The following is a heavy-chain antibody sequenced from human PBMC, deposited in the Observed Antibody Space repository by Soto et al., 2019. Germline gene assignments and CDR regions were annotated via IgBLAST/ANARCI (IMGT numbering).Heavy chain of an antibody. CDR3: ARDRPIVVPAAIDYYYYYMDV. V-gene: IGHV3-66*01. Sequence: EVQLVESGGGLVQPGGSLRLSCAASGFTVSSNYMSWVRQAPGKGLEWVSVIYSGGSTYYADSVKGRFTISRDNSKNTLYLQMNSLRAEDTAVYYCARDRPIVVPAAIDYYYYYMDVWGKGTTVTVSS. CDR2: IYSGGST. CDR1: GFTVSSNY. D-gene: IGHD2-2*01. J-gene: IGHJ6*03.